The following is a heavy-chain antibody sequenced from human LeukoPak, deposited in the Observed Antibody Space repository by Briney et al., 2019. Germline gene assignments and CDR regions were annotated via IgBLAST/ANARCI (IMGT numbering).Heavy chain of an antibody. CDR1: GGSISSSNW. Sequence: SGTLSLTCAVSGGSISSSNWWSWVRQPPGKGLEWIGYIYYSGSTYYNPSLKSRVTISVDTSKNQFSLKLSSVTAADTAVYYCAREASGNSYGYDYWGQGTLVTVSS. CDR3: AREASGNSYGYDY. V-gene: IGHV4-4*02. D-gene: IGHD5-18*01. CDR2: IYYSGST. J-gene: IGHJ4*02.